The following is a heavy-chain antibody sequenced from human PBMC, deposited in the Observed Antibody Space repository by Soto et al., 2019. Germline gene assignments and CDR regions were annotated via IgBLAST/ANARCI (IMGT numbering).Heavy chain of an antibody. D-gene: IGHD6-6*01. J-gene: IGHJ4*02. CDR3: ARDLSIQGDY. Sequence: GASVKVSCKASGYTFSSYAIHWVRQAPGQGLEWMGWINAGNGNTKYSQKFQGRVTVTRDTSTSTVYMELSSLRSEDTAVYYCARDLSIQGDYWGQGTLVTVSS. V-gene: IGHV1-3*01. CDR2: INAGNGNT. CDR1: GYTFSSYA.